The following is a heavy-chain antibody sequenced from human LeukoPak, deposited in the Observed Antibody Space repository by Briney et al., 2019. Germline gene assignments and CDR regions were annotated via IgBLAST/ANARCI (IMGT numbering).Heavy chain of an antibody. J-gene: IGHJ4*02. D-gene: IGHD3-22*01. CDR2: IYPGDSDT. Sequence: GESLKISCKGSGNNFATYWIAWVRQMPGKGLEWMGIIYPGDSDTRYSPSFQGQVTISADKSISTAYLQWSSLKASDTAMYYCARISPYYYDSSGYYSPGWLDYWGQGTLVTVSS. V-gene: IGHV5-51*01. CDR1: GNNFATYW. CDR3: ARISPYYYDSSGYYSPGWLDY.